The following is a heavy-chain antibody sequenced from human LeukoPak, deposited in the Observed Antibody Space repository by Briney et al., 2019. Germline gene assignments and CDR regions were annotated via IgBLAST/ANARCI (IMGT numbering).Heavy chain of an antibody. CDR3: ARAVSSSGLGAFDI. CDR1: GFTFDDYG. CDR2: INWNGGRT. Sequence: GGSLRLSCAAAGFTFDDYGMSWVRQAAGKGLEWVSGINWNGGRTGYADSVKGRFTISRDNAKNSLYLQMNSLRAEDTALYHCARAVSSSGLGAFDIWGQGTMVTVSS. D-gene: IGHD6-6*01. J-gene: IGHJ3*02. V-gene: IGHV3-20*01.